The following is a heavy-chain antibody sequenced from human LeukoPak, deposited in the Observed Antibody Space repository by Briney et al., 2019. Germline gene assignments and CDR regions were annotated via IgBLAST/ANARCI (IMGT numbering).Heavy chain of an antibody. CDR3: ARVGSTSSYAFDI. Sequence: SETLSLSCAVSGGSINSSNWWSSVRQPPGKGLEWTGEIYHSGSTNYNPSLKSRVTISVDKSKNQFSLKLSSVTAADTAVYYCARVGSTSSYAFDIWGQGTMVTVSS. CDR2: IYHSGST. V-gene: IGHV4-4*02. D-gene: IGHD2-2*01. CDR1: GGSINSSNW. J-gene: IGHJ3*02.